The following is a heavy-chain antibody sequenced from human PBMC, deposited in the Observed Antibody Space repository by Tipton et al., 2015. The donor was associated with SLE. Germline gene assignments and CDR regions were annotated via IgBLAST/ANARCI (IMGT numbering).Heavy chain of an antibody. J-gene: IGHJ6*03. CDR2: ITSSSSYI. V-gene: IGHV3-21*01. Sequence: SLRLSCAASGFTFSSYSMNWVRQAPGKGLEWVSSITSSSSYIYYADSVKGRFTISRDNSKNTLYLQMNSLRAEDTAVYYCARESLSSSSDDYYYYMDVWGEGTTVTVSS. D-gene: IGHD6-6*01. CDR3: ARESLSSSSDDYYYYMDV. CDR1: GFTFSSYS.